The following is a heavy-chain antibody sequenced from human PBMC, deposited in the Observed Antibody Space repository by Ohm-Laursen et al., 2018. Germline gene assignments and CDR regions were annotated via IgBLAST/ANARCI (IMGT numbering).Heavy chain of an antibody. CDR3: ARRGHAFDI. CDR2: IYYSGST. J-gene: IGHJ3*02. CDR1: GGSISSYY. Sequence: SQTLSLTCTVSGGSISSYYWSWIRQPPGKGLEWIGYIYYSGSTNYNPSLKSRVTISVDTSKNQFSLKLSSVTAADTAVYYCARRGHAFDIWGQGTMVTVSS. V-gene: IGHV4-59*01.